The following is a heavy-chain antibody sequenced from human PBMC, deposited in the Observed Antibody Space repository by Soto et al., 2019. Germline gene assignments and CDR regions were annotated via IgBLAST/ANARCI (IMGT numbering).Heavy chain of an antibody. V-gene: IGHV4-59*08. J-gene: IGHJ4*02. CDR1: GSSTGGYY. CDR2: VFSSGST. Sequence: PSETLSLTCTISGSSTGGYYWILIRQSPGRGLEWIGYVFSSGSTNYSPSLQSRVAISIDTSKRQFFLKLTSVTAADTALYYCARHWWSSGSYLVFDSWGQGTQVTVSS. D-gene: IGHD6-19*01. CDR3: ARHWWSSGSYLVFDS.